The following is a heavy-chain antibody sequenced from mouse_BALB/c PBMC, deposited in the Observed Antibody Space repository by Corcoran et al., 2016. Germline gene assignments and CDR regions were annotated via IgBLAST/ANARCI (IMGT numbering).Heavy chain of an antibody. Sequence: QVQLQQSGAELMKPGASVKISCKATGYTFSSYWIEWVKQRPGHGLEWIGEILPGSGSTNYNEKFKGKATFTADTSSNTAYMQLSSLTSEDSAVYYCARSGTVVAPYAMDYWGQGTSVTVSS. V-gene: IGHV1-9*01. CDR3: ARSGTVVAPYAMDY. J-gene: IGHJ4*01. D-gene: IGHD1-1*01. CDR2: ILPGSGST. CDR1: GYTFSSYW.